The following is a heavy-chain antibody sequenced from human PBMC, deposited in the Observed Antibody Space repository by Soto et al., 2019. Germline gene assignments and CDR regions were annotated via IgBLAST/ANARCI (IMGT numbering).Heavy chain of an antibody. J-gene: IGHJ6*02. CDR3: ARGGYYDLTRYSYYGMEV. Sequence: XETLSLTCAFSVGSISSSNWWSWVRQPPGKGLEWIGEIYHSGSTNYNPSLKSRVTISVDKSKNQFSLKLSSVTAADTAVYYCARGGYYDLTRYSYYGMEVWGQATTVIVSS. CDR1: VGSISSSNW. CDR2: IYHSGST. D-gene: IGHD3-3*01. V-gene: IGHV4-4*02.